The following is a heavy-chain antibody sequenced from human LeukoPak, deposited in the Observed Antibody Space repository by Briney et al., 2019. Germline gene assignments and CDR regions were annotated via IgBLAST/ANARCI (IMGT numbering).Heavy chain of an antibody. D-gene: IGHD1-26*01. CDR2: IYHSGST. CDR3: AAASGSCYYYYMDV. CDR1: GYSISSGYY. J-gene: IGHJ6*03. Sequence: PSETLSLTCTVSGYSISSGYYWGWIRQPPGKGLEWIGSIYHSGSTYYNPSLKSRVTISVDTSKNQFSLKLSSVTAADTAVYYCAAASGSCYYYYMDVWGKGTTVTVSS. V-gene: IGHV4-38-2*02.